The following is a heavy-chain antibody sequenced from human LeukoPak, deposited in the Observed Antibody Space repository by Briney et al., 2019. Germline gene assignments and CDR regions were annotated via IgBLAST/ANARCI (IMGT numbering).Heavy chain of an antibody. CDR1: GYTFTGYY. J-gene: IGHJ5*02. V-gene: IGHV1-2*02. CDR3: ARDPYYYDSSGYYWFDP. Sequence: ASVKVSCKASGYTFTGYYMHWVRQAPGQGLEWMGWINPNSGGTNYAQKFQGRVTMTRDTSISTAYMELSRLRPDDTAVYYCARDPYYYDSSGYYWFDPWGQGTLVTVSS. D-gene: IGHD3-22*01. CDR2: INPNSGGT.